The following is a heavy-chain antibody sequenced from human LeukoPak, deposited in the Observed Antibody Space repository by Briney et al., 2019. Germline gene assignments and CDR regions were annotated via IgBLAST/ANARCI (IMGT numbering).Heavy chain of an antibody. D-gene: IGHD3-16*01. CDR1: GGSFSGYY. J-gene: IGHJ4*02. CDR3: ARLPGYVFDY. V-gene: IGHV4-34*01. Sequence: PSETLSLTCAVYGGSFSGYYWSWIRQPPGKGLEWIGEINHSGSTNYNPSLKSRVTISVDTSKNQFSLKLSSVTAADTAVYYCARLPGYVFDYWGQGTLVTVSS. CDR2: INHSGST.